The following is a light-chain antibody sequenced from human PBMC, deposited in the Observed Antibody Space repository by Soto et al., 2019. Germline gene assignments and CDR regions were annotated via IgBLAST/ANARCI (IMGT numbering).Light chain of an antibody. CDR3: HKYNSALT. Sequence: DIQMTQSPSSLSASVGDRVTITCRASQGISNYLAWYQQKPGKVPKLLIYAASTLQSGVPSRFSGSGSGTEFTLTISSLQPEDVATYYSHKYNSALTFGGGTKVEIK. CDR2: AAS. V-gene: IGKV1-27*01. J-gene: IGKJ4*01. CDR1: QGISNY.